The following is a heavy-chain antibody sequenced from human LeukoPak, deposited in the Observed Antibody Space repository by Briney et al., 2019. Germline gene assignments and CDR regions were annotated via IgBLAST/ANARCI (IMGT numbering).Heavy chain of an antibody. Sequence: SVKVSCKASGGTFSSYASSWLRQAPGQGLEGMGGIIPIFGTANYAQEFQGRVTITTDESTSTAYMELSSLRSQHTPVYYCARGEGPAATLRYFDYWGQGTLVTVSS. CDR2: IIPIFGTA. CDR3: ARGEGPAATLRYFDY. V-gene: IGHV1-69*05. J-gene: IGHJ4*02. CDR1: GGTFSSYA. D-gene: IGHD2-15*01.